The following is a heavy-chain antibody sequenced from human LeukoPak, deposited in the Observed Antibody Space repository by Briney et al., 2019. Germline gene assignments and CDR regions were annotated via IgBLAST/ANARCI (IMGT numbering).Heavy chain of an antibody. CDR3: AEQGDWYATAVGY. D-gene: IGHD3/OR15-3a*01. CDR2: IYSGGST. V-gene: IGHV3-66*01. Sequence: GGSLRLSCAASGFTVSSNYMSWVRQAPGKGLEWVSVIYSGGSTYYADSVKGRFTISRDNSKSTLYLQMSSLRAEDTAVYYCAEQGDWYATAVGYWGQGTLVTVSS. CDR1: GFTVSSNY. J-gene: IGHJ4*02.